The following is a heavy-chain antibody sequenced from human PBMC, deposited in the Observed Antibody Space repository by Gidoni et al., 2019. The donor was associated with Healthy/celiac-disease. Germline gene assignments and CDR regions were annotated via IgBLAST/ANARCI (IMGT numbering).Heavy chain of an antibody. CDR2: ISSNGGST. J-gene: IGHJ4*02. Sequence: EVQLVESGGGLVQPGGSLRLSCSASGFTFSSYAMHWVRQAPGKGLEYVSAISSNGGSTYYADSVKGRFTISRDNSKNTLYLQMSSLRAEDTAVYYCVTSKYYYDSSGYYYFDYWGQGTLVTVSS. D-gene: IGHD3-22*01. V-gene: IGHV3-64D*06. CDR1: GFTFSSYA. CDR3: VTSKYYYDSSGYYYFDY.